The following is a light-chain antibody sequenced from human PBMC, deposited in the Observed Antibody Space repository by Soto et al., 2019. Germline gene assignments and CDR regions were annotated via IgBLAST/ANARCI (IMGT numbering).Light chain of an antibody. CDR1: QRVTRNY. Sequence: EIVLTQSPGTLSLSPGERATVSCRASQRVTRNYLAWYQQTHGQAPRLLIYGASSRATGIPERFSGSGSATGFIHTTIRLEHDDLAVYYCQQHGSSPFTFGHGTKVDFK. J-gene: IGKJ3*01. CDR3: QQHGSSPFT. V-gene: IGKV3-20*01. CDR2: GAS.